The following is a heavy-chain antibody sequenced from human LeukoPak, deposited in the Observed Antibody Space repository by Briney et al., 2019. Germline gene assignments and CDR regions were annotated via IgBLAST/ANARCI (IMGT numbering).Heavy chain of an antibody. CDR3: ARVMITFGGVIVLYYFDY. D-gene: IGHD3-16*02. J-gene: IGHJ4*02. V-gene: IGHV4-39*06. Sequence: SETLSLTCTVSGGSISSSSYYWGWIRQPPGKGLEWIGSIYYSGSTYYNPSLKSRVTISVDTSKNQFPLKLSSVTAADTAVYYCARVMITFGGVIVLYYFDYWGQGTLVTVSS. CDR2: IYYSGST. CDR1: GGSISSSSYY.